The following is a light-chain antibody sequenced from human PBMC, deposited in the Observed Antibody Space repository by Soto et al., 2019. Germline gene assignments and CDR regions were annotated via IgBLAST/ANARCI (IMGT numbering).Light chain of an antibody. J-gene: IGKJ3*01. CDR2: GAS. CDR1: LSVSVY. CDR3: QQRKSWPIT. V-gene: IGKV3-11*01. Sequence: EVVLTKSPATLSLSPWERATLSCRTSLSVSVYLDWYQQKPGQAPRLLIYGASIRATGIPDRFSGSGSGTDFTLTISRLEPEDFAFYYCQQRKSWPITFGTGTKVDIK.